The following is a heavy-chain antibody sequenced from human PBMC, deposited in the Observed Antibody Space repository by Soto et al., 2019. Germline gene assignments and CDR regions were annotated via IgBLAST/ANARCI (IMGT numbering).Heavy chain of an antibody. CDR2: MNPNSGNT. CDR3: ARHWLSGSSYY. D-gene: IGHD1-26*01. CDR1: ACSVRMDN. J-gene: IGHJ4*02. V-gene: IGHV1-8*01. Sequence: AAWRLSCKRSACSVRMDNIECVRPSPAQGLEWMGWMNPNSGNTGYAQKFKGRVTMTRNTSISTAYMELSSLRSEDTVLYYCARHWLSGSSYYRGQGTLVTVFS.